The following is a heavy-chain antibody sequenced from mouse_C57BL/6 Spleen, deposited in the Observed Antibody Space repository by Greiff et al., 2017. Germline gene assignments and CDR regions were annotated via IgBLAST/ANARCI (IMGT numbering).Heavy chain of an antibody. CDR2: IYPGDGDT. CDR1: GYAFSSSW. D-gene: IGHD1-1*01. CDR3: ARENLITTVVARGDAMDY. Sequence: QVQLQQSGPDLVKPGASVKISCKASGYAFSSSWMNWVKQRPGKGLEWIGRIYPGDGDTNYHGRFKGKATLTADKSSSTAYMQLSSLTSEDSAVYFCARENLITTVVARGDAMDYWGQGASVTVSS. V-gene: IGHV1-82*01. J-gene: IGHJ4*01.